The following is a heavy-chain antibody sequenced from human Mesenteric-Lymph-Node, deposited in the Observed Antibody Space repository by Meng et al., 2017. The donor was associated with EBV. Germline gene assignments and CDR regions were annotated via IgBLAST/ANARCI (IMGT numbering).Heavy chain of an antibody. CDR1: GGSFSGYS. J-gene: IGHJ5*01. Sequence: QVQLKQWGAGLLKPSETLSLTCVIYGGSFSGYSWNWIRQAPGKGLEWIGKIHHSETADYNPSLEDRVIISADTSKNQFSLKLTSVTAADTAVYYCARQGYCRTTTCSTWFDSWGQGTLVTVSS. CDR3: ARQGYCRTTTCSTWFDS. V-gene: IGHV4-34*01. D-gene: IGHD2-2*01. CDR2: IHHSETA.